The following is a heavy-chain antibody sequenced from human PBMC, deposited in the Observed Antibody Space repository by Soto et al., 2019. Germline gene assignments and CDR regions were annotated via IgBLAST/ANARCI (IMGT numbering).Heavy chain of an antibody. J-gene: IGHJ4*02. CDR3: AGSHFDSSGYFPSELNY. CDR1: GGSFRSHT. V-gene: IGHV1-69*01. Sequence: QVQLVQSGAELRKPGSSVKVSCKASGGSFRSHTFNWVRQAPGQGLEWMGGIIPFFGTAPYVERFQGRITISADESTSTAYMELRSLRSEDTAVYFCAGSHFDSSGYFPSELNYWGQGTLVTVSS. CDR2: IIPFFGTA. D-gene: IGHD3-22*01.